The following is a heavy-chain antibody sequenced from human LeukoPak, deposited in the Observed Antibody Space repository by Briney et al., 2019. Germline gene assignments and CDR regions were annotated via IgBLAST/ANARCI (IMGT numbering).Heavy chain of an antibody. D-gene: IGHD6-19*01. CDR1: GGSISNYY. J-gene: IGHJ2*01. V-gene: IGHV4-59*01. CDR3: ARASGWYWYFDL. Sequence: SETLSLTCTVSGGSISNYYWSWIRQPPGKELEWIGYISYSGSTDSNPSLKSRVTISVDTSKNQFSLKLTSVTAADTAVYYCARASGWYWYFDLWGRGTLVTVSS. CDR2: ISYSGST.